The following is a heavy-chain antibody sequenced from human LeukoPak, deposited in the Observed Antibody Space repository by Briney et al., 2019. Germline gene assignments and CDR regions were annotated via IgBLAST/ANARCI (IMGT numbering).Heavy chain of an antibody. CDR3: ARAKYYYGSGSXYYFD. D-gene: IGHD3-10*01. CDR2: ISYSGSA. Sequence: KTSETLSLTCTVSGGSISSYYWSWIRQPPGKGMERYGYISYSGSANYNPSLKSRVTISVDTSENQFSLRLSSVTAADTAVYYCARAKYYYGSGSXYYFD. V-gene: IGHV4-59*01. J-gene: IGHJ4*01. CDR1: GGSISSYY.